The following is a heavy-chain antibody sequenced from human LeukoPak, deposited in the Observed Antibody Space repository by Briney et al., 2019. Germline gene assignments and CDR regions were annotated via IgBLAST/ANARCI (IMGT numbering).Heavy chain of an antibody. CDR2: ISGSGGGT. D-gene: IGHD5-24*01. J-gene: IGHJ4*02. Sequence: GGSLRLSCAASGFTFSSYAMSWVRQAPGKGLEWVSAISGSGGGTYYADSVKGRFTISRDNSKNTLYLQMNSPRAEDTAVYYCAKEKWLGDGYNDYWGQGTLVTVSS. CDR1: GFTFSSYA. V-gene: IGHV3-23*01. CDR3: AKEKWLGDGYNDY.